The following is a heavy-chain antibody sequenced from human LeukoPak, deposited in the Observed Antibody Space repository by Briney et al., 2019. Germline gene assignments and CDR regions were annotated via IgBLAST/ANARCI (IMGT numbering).Heavy chain of an antibody. Sequence: PGGSLRLSCAASGFSFSPHAMSWVRQAPGKGLEWVSAVGAGGSNTYYADSVKGRFTISRDNSQNTLYLQMDSLRAEDTAMYYCARKMLVGSSFDYWGQGTLITVSS. V-gene: IGHV3-23*01. J-gene: IGHJ4*02. D-gene: IGHD2-2*01. CDR3: ARKMLVGSSFDY. CDR1: GFSFSPHA. CDR2: VGAGGSNT.